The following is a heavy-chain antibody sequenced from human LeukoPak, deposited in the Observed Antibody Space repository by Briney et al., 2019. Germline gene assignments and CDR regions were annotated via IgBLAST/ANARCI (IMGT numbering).Heavy chain of an antibody. CDR3: AKTRNGAYDI. J-gene: IGHJ3*02. Sequence: GGSLRLSCEASGFSFRSYGMHWVRQAPGKGLEWVAFIRYDGSEKSYADSVKGRFTISRDNSKNTVHLQINSLRAEDTAVYYCAKTRNGAYDIWGQGTMVTVSS. CDR1: GFSFRSYG. V-gene: IGHV3-30*02. D-gene: IGHD1-1*01. CDR2: IRYDGSEK.